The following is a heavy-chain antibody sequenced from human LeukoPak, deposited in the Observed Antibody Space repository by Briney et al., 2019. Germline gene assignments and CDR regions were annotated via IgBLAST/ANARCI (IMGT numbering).Heavy chain of an antibody. CDR3: ARAGRAAQGYFDY. CDR2: IYYSGST. D-gene: IGHD1-26*01. Sequence: SETLSLTCTVSGGSISSYYWSWIRQPPGKGLEWIGYIYYSGSTNYNPSLKSRVTISVDTSKNQFSLKLSSVTAADTAVYYCARAGRAAQGYFDYWGQGTLVTVSS. CDR1: GGSISSYY. J-gene: IGHJ4*02. V-gene: IGHV4-59*01.